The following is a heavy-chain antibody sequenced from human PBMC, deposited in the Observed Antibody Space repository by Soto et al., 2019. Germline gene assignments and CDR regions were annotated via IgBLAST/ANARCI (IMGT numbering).Heavy chain of an antibody. D-gene: IGHD3-16*01. Sequence: QAHLEQSGDEVKRPGASVKVSCKASGYTFSDCDINWLRQASGQGPEWMGWMNAKSGDTFFAQRFQGKFNMTWDTSLSTAYMEVGRLTSYDTAMYYCARGNPFNYAGFDVWGQSTTVAVSS. J-gene: IGHJ6*01. CDR1: GYTFSDCD. CDR2: MNAKSGDT. CDR3: ARGNPFNYAGFDV. V-gene: IGHV1-8*01.